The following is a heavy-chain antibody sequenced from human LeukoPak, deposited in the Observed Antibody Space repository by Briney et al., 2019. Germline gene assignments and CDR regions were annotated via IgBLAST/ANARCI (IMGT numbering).Heavy chain of an antibody. J-gene: IGHJ4*02. CDR3: ARDFSITMVRGVNPFDY. CDR1: GYTFTSYG. CDR2: ISAYNGNT. D-gene: IGHD3-10*01. Sequence: ASVKVSCRASGYTFTSYGISWVRQAPGQGLEWMGWISAYNGNTNYAQKLQGRVTMTTDTSTSTAYMELRSLRSDDTAVYYCARDFSITMVRGVNPFDYWGQGTLVTVSS. V-gene: IGHV1-18*01.